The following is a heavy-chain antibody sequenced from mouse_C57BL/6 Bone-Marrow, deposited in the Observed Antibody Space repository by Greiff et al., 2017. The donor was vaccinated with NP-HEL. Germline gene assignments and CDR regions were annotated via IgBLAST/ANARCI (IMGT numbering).Heavy chain of an antibody. CDR3: ARQGDYHYYAMDY. D-gene: IGHD2-4*01. CDR1: GLDFSRYW. V-gene: IGHV4-1*01. J-gene: IGHJ4*01. Sequence: AAEGLDFSRYWMSWVRRAPGKGLEWIGEINPDSSTINYAPSLKDKFIISRDNAKNTLYLQMSKVRSEDTALYYCARQGDYHYYAMDYWGQGTSVTVSS. CDR2: INPDSSTI.